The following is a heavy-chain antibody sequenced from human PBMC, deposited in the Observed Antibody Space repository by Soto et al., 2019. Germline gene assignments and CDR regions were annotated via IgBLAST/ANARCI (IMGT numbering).Heavy chain of an antibody. J-gene: IGHJ4*01. CDR2: ISYQSSEI. Sequence: GGSLRLSCVGSGFTFSNNAMHWVRQAPGKGLEWVAVISYQSSEIFYADSVTGRFSISRDNPETTLFLHMNSPRVDVTSVYYCAIARVAASSLDHWGQGILVTVSS. CDR1: GFTFSNNA. V-gene: IGHV3-30*01. D-gene: IGHD3-3*01. CDR3: AIARVAASSLDH.